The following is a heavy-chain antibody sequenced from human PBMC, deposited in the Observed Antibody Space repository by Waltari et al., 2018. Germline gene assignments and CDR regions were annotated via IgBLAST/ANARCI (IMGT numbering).Heavy chain of an antibody. Sequence: QVQLQESGPGLVKPSETLSLTCTVSGGSISSYYWSWIRQPAGKGREWIGRIYTSGSTNYNPSLKSRVTMAVDTSKNQFSLKLSSVTAADTAVYYCARGEGAGSYYNASNYYYVDVWGKGTTVIFSS. CDR1: GGSISSYY. D-gene: IGHD3-10*01. J-gene: IGHJ6*03. CDR3: ARGEGAGSYYNASNYYYVDV. V-gene: IGHV4-4*07. CDR2: IYTSGST.